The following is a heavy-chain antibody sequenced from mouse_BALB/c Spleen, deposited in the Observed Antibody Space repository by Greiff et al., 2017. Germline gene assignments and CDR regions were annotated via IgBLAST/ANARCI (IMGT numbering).Heavy chain of an antibody. D-gene: IGHD2-4*01. CDR3: ATIYYDYDGKGFAY. CDR1: GFSLTSYG. Sequence: VKLVESGPGLVAPSQSLSITCTVSGFSLTSYGVHWVRQPPGKGLEWLGVIWAGGSTNYNSALMSRLSISKDNSKSQVFLKMNSLQTDDTAMYYCATIYYDYDGKGFAYWGQGTLVTVSA. V-gene: IGHV2-9*02. J-gene: IGHJ3*01. CDR2: IWAGGST.